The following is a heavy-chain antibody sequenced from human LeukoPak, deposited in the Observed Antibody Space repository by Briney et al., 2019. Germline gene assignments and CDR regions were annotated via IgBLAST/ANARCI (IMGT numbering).Heavy chain of an antibody. D-gene: IGHD3-9*01. V-gene: IGHV1-24*01. CDR1: GGTFSSYA. CDR2: FDPEDGVT. Sequence: ASVKVSCKASGGTFSSYAISWVRQAPGKGLEWMGGFDPEDGVTIYAQKFQGRVTMTEDTSTGTAYMELSSLRSEDTAVYYCATAKHLTGDEPMYYFDYWGQGTLVTVSS. CDR3: ATAKHLTGDEPMYYFDY. J-gene: IGHJ4*02.